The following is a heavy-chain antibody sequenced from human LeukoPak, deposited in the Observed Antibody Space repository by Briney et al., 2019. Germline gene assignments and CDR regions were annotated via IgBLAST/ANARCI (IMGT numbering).Heavy chain of an antibody. Sequence: GGSLRLSCAASGFTFSSYEMNWVRQAPGKGLEWVSYISSSGSTIYYADSVKGRFTISRDNAKNSLYLQMNSLGAEDTAVYYCARDDYDSGDLNAFDIWGQGTMVTVSS. CDR2: ISSSGSTI. J-gene: IGHJ3*02. CDR3: ARDDYDSGDLNAFDI. CDR1: GFTFSSYE. D-gene: IGHD3-22*01. V-gene: IGHV3-48*03.